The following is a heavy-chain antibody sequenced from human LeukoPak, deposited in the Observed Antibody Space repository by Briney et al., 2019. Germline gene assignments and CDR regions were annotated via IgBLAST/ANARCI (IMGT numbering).Heavy chain of an antibody. D-gene: IGHD3-22*01. V-gene: IGHV3-9*01. CDR2: ISWNSGSI. J-gene: IGHJ4*02. Sequence: GGSLRLSCAASGFTFDDYAMHWVRQAPGKGLEWVSGISWNSGSIGYADSVKGRFTISRDNAKNSLHLQMNSLRAEDTALYYCAKDIEYYDSSGSFDYWGQGTLVTVSS. CDR1: GFTFDDYA. CDR3: AKDIEYYDSSGSFDY.